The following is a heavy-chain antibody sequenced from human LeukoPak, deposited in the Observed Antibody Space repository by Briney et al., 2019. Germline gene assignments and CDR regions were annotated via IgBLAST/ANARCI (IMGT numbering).Heavy chain of an antibody. Sequence: SETLSLTCTVYGGSISSYYWSWIRQPAGKGMEWIGRIYTSGSTNYNPSLKSRVTMSVDTSKNQFSLKLSSVTAADTAVYYCARDWLLNHDAFDIWGQGTMVTVSS. D-gene: IGHD5-18*01. CDR1: GGSISSYY. CDR3: ARDWLLNHDAFDI. J-gene: IGHJ3*02. CDR2: IYTSGST. V-gene: IGHV4-4*07.